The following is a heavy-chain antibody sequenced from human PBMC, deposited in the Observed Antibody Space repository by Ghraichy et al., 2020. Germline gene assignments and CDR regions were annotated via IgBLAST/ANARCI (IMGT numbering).Heavy chain of an antibody. D-gene: IGHD5-18*01. Sequence: SETRSLTCTVSGGSVSSGSYYWSWIRQPPGKGLEWIGYIYYSGSTNYNPSLKSRVTISVDTSKNQFSLKLSSVTAADTAVYYCARASYSYGYYPDYYYYMDVWGKGTTVTVSS. V-gene: IGHV4-61*01. CDR1: GGSVSSGSYY. CDR2: IYYSGST. J-gene: IGHJ6*03. CDR3: ARASYSYGYYPDYYYYMDV.